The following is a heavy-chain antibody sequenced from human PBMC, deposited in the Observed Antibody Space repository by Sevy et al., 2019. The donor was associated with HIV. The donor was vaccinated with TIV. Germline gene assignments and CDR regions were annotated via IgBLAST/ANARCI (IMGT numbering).Heavy chain of an antibody. V-gene: IGHV1-24*01. CDR3: ATTKDYYESSGEPFDY. CDR2: FDPEDAET. CDR1: GSTLSQMA. D-gene: IGHD3-22*01. J-gene: IGHJ4*02. Sequence: ASVKVSCKVSGSTLSQMAMHWVRQAPGKGLEWVATFDPEDAETIYTQKLQGRVTMTEDTSRDTAYMELGNLRSEDTAVYYCATTKDYYESSGEPFDYWGQGTLVTVSS.